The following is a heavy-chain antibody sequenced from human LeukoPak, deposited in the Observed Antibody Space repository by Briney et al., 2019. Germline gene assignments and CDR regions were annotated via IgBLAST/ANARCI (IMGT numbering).Heavy chain of an antibody. D-gene: IGHD5-18*01. CDR2: ISSSGSTI. Sequence: GGSLRLPCAASGFTFSVYHMSCIRRAPGKGREWVSYISSSGSTIYYADSVKGRFTISRDNAKNSLYLQMNSLRAEDTAVYYCAKFNVDTAMVDWFDPWGQGTLVTVSS. CDR1: GFTFSVYH. CDR3: AKFNVDTAMVDWFDP. V-gene: IGHV3-11*01. J-gene: IGHJ5*02.